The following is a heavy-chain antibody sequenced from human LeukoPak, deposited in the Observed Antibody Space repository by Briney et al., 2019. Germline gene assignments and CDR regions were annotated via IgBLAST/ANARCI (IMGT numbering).Heavy chain of an antibody. D-gene: IGHD3-9*01. J-gene: IGHJ3*02. V-gene: IGHV4-59*01. CDR3: ARGDWPTAFDI. Sequence: SETLSLTCTVSGGSISGYYWTWIRQPPGKGLEWIGFNYYSGSTNYNSSLKSRVTISVDTSKNHFSLKLSSVTDTDTAIYYCARGDWPTAFDIWGQGTLVTVSS. CDR1: GGSISGYY. CDR2: NYYSGST.